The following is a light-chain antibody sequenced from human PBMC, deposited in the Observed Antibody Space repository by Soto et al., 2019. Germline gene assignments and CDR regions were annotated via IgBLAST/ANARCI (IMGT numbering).Light chain of an antibody. CDR1: SSDVGGYNY. CDR2: DVS. V-gene: IGLV2-11*01. J-gene: IGLJ2*01. Sequence: QYVLTQPRSVSGSPGQSVTISCTGTSSDVGGYNYVSWYQQHPGKAPKLMIYDVSKRPSGVPDRFSGSKSGNTASLTISGLQAEDEADYYCCSYAGSYNVVFGGGTKLTVL. CDR3: CSYAGSYNVV.